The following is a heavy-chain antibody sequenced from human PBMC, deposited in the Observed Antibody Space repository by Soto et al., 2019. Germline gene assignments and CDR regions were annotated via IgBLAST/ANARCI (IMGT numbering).Heavy chain of an antibody. CDR1: GYTFTSYG. D-gene: IGHD3-16*01. J-gene: IGHJ4*02. CDR2: INPYNGNT. Sequence: QVQLVQSGAEVKKPGASVKVSCKASGYTFTSYGISWVRQAPGQGLEWMGWINPYNGNTNYAQKLQGRVTMTTDTXXXXXXXELRSLRSDXXAVYYCARDWFGIDYWGQGTLVTVSS. CDR3: ARDWFGIDY. V-gene: IGHV1-18*01.